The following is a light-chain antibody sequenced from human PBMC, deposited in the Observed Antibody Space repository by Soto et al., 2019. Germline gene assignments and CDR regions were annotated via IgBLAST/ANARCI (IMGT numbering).Light chain of an antibody. J-gene: IGKJ1*01. CDR2: GAS. CDR1: QSVSSSF. V-gene: IGKV3-20*01. Sequence: IVLTQSPGTLSLSPGERATLSCRASQSVSSSFLAWYQQRPGQAPRLLIYGASSRATGIPDRFSGGGSGTDFTLTISRLEPEDFVVYYCQQYGSSPLTFGQGTKVEIK. CDR3: QQYGSSPLT.